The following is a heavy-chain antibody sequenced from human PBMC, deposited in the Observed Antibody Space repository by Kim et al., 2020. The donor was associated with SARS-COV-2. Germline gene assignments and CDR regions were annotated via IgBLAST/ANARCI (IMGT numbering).Heavy chain of an antibody. J-gene: IGHJ5*02. D-gene: IGHD3-10*01. CDR3: ARDSNPLDTYYYGSGSYYPWFDP. CDR2: INPNSGGT. Sequence: ASVKVSCKASGYTFTGYYMHWVRQAPGQGLEWMGWINPNSGGTNYAQKFQGRVTMTRDTSISTAYMELSRLRSDDTAVYYCARDSNPLDTYYYGSGSYYPWFDPWGQGTLVTVSS. V-gene: IGHV1-2*02. CDR1: GYTFTGYY.